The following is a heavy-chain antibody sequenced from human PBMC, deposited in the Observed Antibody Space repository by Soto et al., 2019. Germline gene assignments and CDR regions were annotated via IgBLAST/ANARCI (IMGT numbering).Heavy chain of an antibody. CDR3: ARYTKAYGDSLCYFDL. V-gene: IGHV4-38-2*01. J-gene: IGHJ2*01. D-gene: IGHD4-17*01. CDR1: GYSISSGYY. Sequence: SETLSLTCAVSGYSISSGYYWGWSRQQRGKGLEWIGSIYHSGSTYSNPSLKSRVTISVDTSKNQSSLKLSSVPAADTSVYYCARYTKAYGDSLCYFDLWGRGTLVTFSS. CDR2: IYHSGST.